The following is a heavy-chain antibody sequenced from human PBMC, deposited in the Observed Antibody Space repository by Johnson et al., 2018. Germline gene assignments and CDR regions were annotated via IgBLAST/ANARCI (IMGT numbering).Heavy chain of an antibody. CDR1: GGSLNNYY. V-gene: IGHV4-59*01. CDR2: MFYSGST. D-gene: IGHD3-22*01. J-gene: IGHJ1*01. Sequence: QVQLQESGPGLVKPSETLSLTCTFSGGSLNNYYLTWIRQPPGKGLEWIGYMFYSGSTNDNPSLKSRVTMSLDMPKNPFSLRLSSVTAADTAVYYCASGSYSTGYHEFFEQWGHGTLVTVSS. CDR3: ASGSYSTGYHEFFEQ.